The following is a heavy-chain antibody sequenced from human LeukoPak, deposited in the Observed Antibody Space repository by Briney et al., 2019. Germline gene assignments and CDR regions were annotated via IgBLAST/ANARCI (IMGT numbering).Heavy chain of an antibody. CDR2: MSGSGI. Sequence: GGSLRLSCAAPGFTSSDNKMGGMGQAQGKGVEWTSYMSGSGIYYADSVKGRFTISRDNAKNSLYLQMSSLRAEDSAVYFCARRSLTTGGHAFDVWGQGTLVTVSS. J-gene: IGHJ3*01. V-gene: IGHV3-11*01. CDR1: GFTSSDNK. CDR3: ARRSLTTGGHAFDV. D-gene: IGHD1-1*01.